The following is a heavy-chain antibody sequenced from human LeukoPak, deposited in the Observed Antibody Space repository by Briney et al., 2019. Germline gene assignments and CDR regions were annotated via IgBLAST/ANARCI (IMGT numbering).Heavy chain of an antibody. J-gene: IGHJ6*03. V-gene: IGHV4-39*07. CDR3: ARSYGDPEYYYYYYMDV. Sequence: SETLSLTCTVSGGSISSSSYYWGWIRQPPGKGLEWIGEINHSGSTNYNPSLKSRVTISVDTSKNQFSLKLSSVTAADTAVYYCARSYGDPEYYYYYYMDVWGKGTTVTVSS. CDR1: GGSISSSSYY. D-gene: IGHD4-17*01. CDR2: INHSGST.